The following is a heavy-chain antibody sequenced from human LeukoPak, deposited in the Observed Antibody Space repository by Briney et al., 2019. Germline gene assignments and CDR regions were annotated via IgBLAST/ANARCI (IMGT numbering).Heavy chain of an antibody. D-gene: IGHD3-22*01. CDR2: LSYDGSNK. CDR1: GFTFSSYG. V-gene: IGHV3-30*18. CDR3: AKGPAPNYYDSSGYFVY. J-gene: IGHJ4*02. Sequence: PGGSLRLSCAASGFTFSSYGMHWVRQAPGKGLEWVAVLSYDGSNKYYADSVKGRFTISRDNSKNTLYLQMNSLRAEDTAVYYCAKGPAPNYYDSSGYFVYWGQGTLVTVSS.